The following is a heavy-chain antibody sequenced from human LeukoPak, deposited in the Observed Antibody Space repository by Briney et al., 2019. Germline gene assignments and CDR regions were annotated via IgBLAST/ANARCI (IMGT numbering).Heavy chain of an antibody. CDR3: ARAGRTSSIAVAGPFDP. J-gene: IGHJ5*02. V-gene: IGHV1-2*02. CDR1: GYTFTCYY. Sequence: ASVKVSCKASGYTFTCYYMHWVRQAPGQGLEWMGWINPNSGGTNYAQKFQGRVTMTRDTSISTAYMELSRLRSDDTAVYYCARAGRTSSIAVAGPFDPWGQGTLVTVSS. CDR2: INPNSGGT. D-gene: IGHD6-19*01.